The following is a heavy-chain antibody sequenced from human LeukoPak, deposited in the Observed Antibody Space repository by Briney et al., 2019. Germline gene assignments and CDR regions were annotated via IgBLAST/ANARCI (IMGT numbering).Heavy chain of an antibody. D-gene: IGHD3-22*01. CDR3: ARTSGYFDY. V-gene: IGHV3-30*14. CDR2: ISYDGSNK. CDR1: GFTFSSYA. J-gene: IGHJ4*02. Sequence: GGSLRLSCAASGFTFSSYAMHWVRQAPGKGLEWVAVISYDGSNKYYADSVKGRFTISRDNSKNTLYLQMNSLRAEDTAVYYCARTSGYFDYWGQGTLVTVSS.